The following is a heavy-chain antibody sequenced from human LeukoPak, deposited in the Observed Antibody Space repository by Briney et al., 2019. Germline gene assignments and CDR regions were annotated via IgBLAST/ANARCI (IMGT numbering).Heavy chain of an antibody. V-gene: IGHV1-69*13. CDR3: ARGIECSGGSCPETPFDY. D-gene: IGHD2-15*01. CDR2: IIPIFGTA. Sequence: SVKVSCKASGGTFSSYAISWVRQAPGQGLEWMGGIIPIFGTANYAQKFQGRVTITADESTSTAYMELSSLRSEDTAVYYCARGIECSGGSCPETPFDYWGQGTLVTVSS. CDR1: GGTFSSYA. J-gene: IGHJ4*02.